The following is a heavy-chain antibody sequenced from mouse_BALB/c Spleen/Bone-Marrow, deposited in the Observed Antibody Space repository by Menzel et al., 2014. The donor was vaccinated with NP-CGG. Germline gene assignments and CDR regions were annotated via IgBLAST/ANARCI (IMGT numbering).Heavy chain of an antibody. CDR3: ARARFYYGKLVDY. Sequence: EVNVVESGGGLVKPGGSLKLSCAASGFTFSSYAMSWVRQTPEKRLEWVASISSGGSTCYPDSVKGRFTISRDNARNILYLQMSSLRSEDTAMYYCARARFYYGKLVDYWGQGTSVTVSS. CDR2: ISSGGST. V-gene: IGHV5-6-5*01. D-gene: IGHD1-1*01. CDR1: GFTFSSYA. J-gene: IGHJ4*01.